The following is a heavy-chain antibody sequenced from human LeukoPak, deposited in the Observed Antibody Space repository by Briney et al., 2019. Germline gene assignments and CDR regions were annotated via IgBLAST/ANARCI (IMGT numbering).Heavy chain of an antibody. D-gene: IGHD4-17*01. CDR2: IYSGGST. J-gene: IGHJ4*02. V-gene: IGHV3-66*01. Sequence: GGSLRLSCAASGFTVSSNYMSWVRQAPGRGLEWVSVIYSGGSTYYADSVKGRFTISRDNSKNTLFLQMNSLRAGDTAVYYCARGGIYDYGDYRYDSWGQGTLVTVSS. CDR1: GFTVSSNY. CDR3: ARGGIYDYGDYRYDS.